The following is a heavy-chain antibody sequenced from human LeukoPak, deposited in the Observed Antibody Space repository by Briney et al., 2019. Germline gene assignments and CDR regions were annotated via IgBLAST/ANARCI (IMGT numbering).Heavy chain of an antibody. D-gene: IGHD2-2*01. V-gene: IGHV4-34*01. CDR2: INHSGST. CDR3: ASLPAAQYTHAFDI. J-gene: IGHJ3*02. Sequence: SETLSLTCAVYGGSFSGYYWSWIRQPPGKGLEWIGEINHSGSTNYNPSLKSRVTISVDTSKNQFSLKLSSVTAADTAVYYCASLPAAQYTHAFDIWGQGTMVTVSS. CDR1: GGSFSGYY.